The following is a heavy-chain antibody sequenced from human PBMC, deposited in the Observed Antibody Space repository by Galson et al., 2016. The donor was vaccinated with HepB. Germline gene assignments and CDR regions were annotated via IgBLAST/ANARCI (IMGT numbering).Heavy chain of an antibody. CDR3: AKGGYYGSGVPWGFDY. Sequence: SLRLSCAASGFTFSSYAMSWVRQAPGKGLEWVSAISGSGGSTYYADSVKGRFTISRDNPKHTVYLQMNSLRVEDTAVYYCAKGGYYGSGVPWGFDYWGQGTLVTVSS. D-gene: IGHD3-10*01. J-gene: IGHJ4*02. CDR1: GFTFSSYA. V-gene: IGHV3-23*01. CDR2: ISGSGGST.